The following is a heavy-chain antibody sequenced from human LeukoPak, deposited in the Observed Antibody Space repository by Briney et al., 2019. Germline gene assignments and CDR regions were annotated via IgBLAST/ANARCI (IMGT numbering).Heavy chain of an antibody. Sequence: ASVKVSCKTSGYTFSDYFIHWVRQAPGQGLEWMGRINSKSGATNFAQSLQGRVTMTRDMSLSTAYMELSTLRSDDTAVYYCAREAALSSNLRDYLDYWGQGTLVTVSS. CDR2: INSKSGAT. D-gene: IGHD6-13*01. V-gene: IGHV1-2*02. CDR3: AREAALSSNLRDYLDY. J-gene: IGHJ4*02. CDR1: GYTFSDYF.